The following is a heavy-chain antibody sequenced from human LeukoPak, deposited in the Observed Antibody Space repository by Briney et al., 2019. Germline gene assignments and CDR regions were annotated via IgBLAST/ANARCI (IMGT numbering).Heavy chain of an antibody. CDR2: INHSGST. J-gene: IGHJ4*02. CDR3: ARQYREMATIREADY. Sequence: PSETLSLTCAVYGGSFSGYYWSWIRQPPGKGLEWIGEINHSGSTNYNPSLKSRVTISVDTSKNQFSLKLSSVTAADTAVYYCARQYREMATIREADYWGQGTLVTVSS. CDR1: GGSFSGYY. V-gene: IGHV4-34*01. D-gene: IGHD5-24*01.